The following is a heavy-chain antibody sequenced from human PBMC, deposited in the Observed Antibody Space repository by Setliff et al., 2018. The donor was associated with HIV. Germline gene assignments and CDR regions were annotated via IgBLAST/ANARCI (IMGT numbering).Heavy chain of an antibody. J-gene: IGHJ6*03. CDR1: GYTFIGYH. CDR2: INPNSGAT. CDR3: ARGRGYCSSHGCFYYYMDV. Sequence: ASVKVSCKASGYTFIGYHIHWVQQAPRQGLEWMGRINPNSGATNYAQKFQGRVTMTRDTSSRTAYMELSRLRSDDTAVYFCARGRGYCSSHGCFYYYMDVWAEGTTVTVSS. D-gene: IGHD2-2*01. V-gene: IGHV1-2*06.